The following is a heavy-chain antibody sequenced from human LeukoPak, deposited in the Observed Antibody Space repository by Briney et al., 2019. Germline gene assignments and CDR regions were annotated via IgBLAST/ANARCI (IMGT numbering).Heavy chain of an antibody. Sequence: SETLSLTCTVSGGSISSYYWSWIRQPPGKGLEWIGYIYYSGNINYNPSLKSRVTISIDTSKNQFSLKLTSVTAAETAVYYCVSHYDDSSGYYYRDYWGQGTLVSVSS. CDR1: GGSISSYY. V-gene: IGHV4-59*01. D-gene: IGHD3-22*01. CDR3: VSHYDDSSGYYYRDY. J-gene: IGHJ4*02. CDR2: IYYSGNI.